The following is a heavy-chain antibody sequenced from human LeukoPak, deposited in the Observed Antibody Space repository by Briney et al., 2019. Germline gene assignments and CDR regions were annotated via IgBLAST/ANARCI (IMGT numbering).Heavy chain of an antibody. CDR1: GDSVSNNNAA. J-gene: IGHJ4*02. CDR3: ARGTWYSGFDY. Sequence: SQTLSLTFAISGDSVSNNNAAWTWIRQSPSRGLEWLGRTYYRSKWSNDYAVSVRSRITINPGTSKNQFSLHLNSVTPDDTAVYYCARGTWYSGFDYWGQGTLVTVSS. CDR2: TYYRSKWSN. D-gene: IGHD6-13*01. V-gene: IGHV6-1*01.